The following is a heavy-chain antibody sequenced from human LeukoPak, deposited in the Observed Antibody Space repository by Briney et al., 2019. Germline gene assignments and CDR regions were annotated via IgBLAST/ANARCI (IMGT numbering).Heavy chain of an antibody. CDR2: IYTSGST. V-gene: IGHV4-4*07. CDR3: ARDSHPWDDAFDI. CDR1: GGSISRYY. J-gene: IGHJ3*02. Sequence: SETLSLTCTVSGGSISRYYWSWIRQPAGKGLEWIGRIYTSGSTNYNPPLKSRVTMSVDTSKNQFSLKLSSVTAADTAVYYCARDSHPWDDAFDIWGQGTMVTVSS. D-gene: IGHD1-26*01.